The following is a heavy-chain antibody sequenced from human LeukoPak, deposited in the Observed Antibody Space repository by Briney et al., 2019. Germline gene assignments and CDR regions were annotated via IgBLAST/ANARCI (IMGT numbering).Heavy chain of an antibody. D-gene: IGHD2-2*01. Sequence: PSETLSLTCTVSGGSISSYYWSWIRQPPGKGLEWIGCTYYSGSTNYNSSLKSRVTISVDTSKNQFSLKLSSVTAADTAVYYCARDLYRYCNSTSCYLDHWGQGTLVTVSS. V-gene: IGHV4-59*01. CDR1: GGSISSYY. CDR2: TYYSGST. CDR3: ARDLYRYCNSTSCYLDH. J-gene: IGHJ4*02.